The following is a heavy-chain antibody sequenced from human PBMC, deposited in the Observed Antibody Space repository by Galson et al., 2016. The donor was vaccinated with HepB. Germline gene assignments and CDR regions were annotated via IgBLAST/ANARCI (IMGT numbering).Heavy chain of an antibody. CDR3: AHWDCSGGRCHSFDY. D-gene: IGHD2-15*01. V-gene: IGHV2-5*01. J-gene: IGHJ4*02. CDR1: GFSLSTTGVG. Sequence: PALVKPTQTLTLTCPFSGFSLSTTGVGVGWIRQPPGKALEWLALIYWNDDKRYSPSLKSRLFLSKDSSKNQVVLTMSDIDPVDTGTYYCAHWDCSGGRCHSFDYWGQGTLVTVSS. CDR2: IYWNDDK.